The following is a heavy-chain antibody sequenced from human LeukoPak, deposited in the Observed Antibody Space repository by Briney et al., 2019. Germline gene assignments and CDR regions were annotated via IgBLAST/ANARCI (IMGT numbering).Heavy chain of an antibody. J-gene: IGHJ6*02. CDR2: ISDRGGSA. CDR1: GLTFSSYV. V-gene: IGHV3-23*01. Sequence: PGGSLRLSCAASGLTFSSYVMSWVRQAPGKGLEWVSVISDRGGSAYYADSVKGRFTISRDNSKNTLYLQMNSLRAEDTAVYYCAKDRPTLGITGGMDVWGQGTTVTVSS. CDR3: AKDRPTLGITGGMDV. D-gene: IGHD7-27*01.